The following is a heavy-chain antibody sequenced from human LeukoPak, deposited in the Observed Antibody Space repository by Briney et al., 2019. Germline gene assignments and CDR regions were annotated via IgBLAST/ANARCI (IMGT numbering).Heavy chain of an antibody. D-gene: IGHD5-24*01. CDR3: ARGRWLQFWAFDI. Sequence: SETLSLTCAVYGGSFGGYYWSWIRQPPGKGLEWIGEINHSGSTNYNPSLKSRVTISVDTSKNQLSLKLSSVTAADTAVYYCARGRWLQFWAFDIWGQGTMVTVSS. V-gene: IGHV4-34*01. J-gene: IGHJ3*02. CDR1: GGSFGGYY. CDR2: INHSGST.